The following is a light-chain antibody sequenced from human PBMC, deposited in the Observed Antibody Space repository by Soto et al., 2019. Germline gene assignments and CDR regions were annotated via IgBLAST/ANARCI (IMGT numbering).Light chain of an antibody. CDR3: QQRNSYPLT. CDR2: AAS. J-gene: IGKJ4*01. V-gene: IGKV1-9*01. CDR1: QGISNY. Sequence: DIQLTQPPSFLPASVGDRVTITCRASQGISNYLAWYQQKPGKAPGLLMYAASTLQRGVSSRLSGSGSGTEFTLPVSNLQPEDFATYYCQQRNSYPLTFGGGTKGEIK.